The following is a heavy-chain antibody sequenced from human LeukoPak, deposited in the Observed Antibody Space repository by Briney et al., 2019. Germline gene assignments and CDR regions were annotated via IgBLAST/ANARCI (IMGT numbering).Heavy chain of an antibody. CDR2: SKSDGGTT. D-gene: IGHD1-1*01. J-gene: IGHJ4*02. Sequence: GGSLRLSCVASGFTFTDAWMNWVRQVPGKGLEWVGRSKSDGGTTDYTAPVKGRFTISRDDSKNTLYLQMNSLKIEDTAIYYCTTGRPWADCWGQGTLVTVSS. CDR3: TTGRPWADC. V-gene: IGHV3-15*01. CDR1: GFTFTDAW.